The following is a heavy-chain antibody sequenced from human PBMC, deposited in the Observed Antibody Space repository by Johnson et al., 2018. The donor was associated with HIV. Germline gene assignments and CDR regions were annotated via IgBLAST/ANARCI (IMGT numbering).Heavy chain of an antibody. CDR3: AKDRVVIAAHDAFDI. CDR2: IWYDGSNK. V-gene: IGHV3-33*06. J-gene: IGHJ3*02. D-gene: IGHD2-21*01. CDR1: GFTFSSYG. Sequence: QVQLVESGGGVFQPGRSLRLSCAASGFTFSSYGMHWVRQAPGKGLEWVAVIWYDGSNKYYADSVKGRFTISRDNSKNTLYLQMNSLRAEDTAVYYCAKDRVVIAAHDAFDIWGQGTMVTVSS.